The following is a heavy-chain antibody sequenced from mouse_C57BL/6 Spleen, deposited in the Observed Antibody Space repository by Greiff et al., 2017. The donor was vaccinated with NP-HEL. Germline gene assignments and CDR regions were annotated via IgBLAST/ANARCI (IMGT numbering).Heavy chain of an antibody. CDR2: IYPGDGDT. CDR3: ARDYGSSRFDY. D-gene: IGHD1-1*01. J-gene: IGHJ2*01. CDR1: GYAFSSSW. V-gene: IGHV1-82*01. Sequence: VQVVESGPELVKPGASVKISCKASGYAFSSSWMNWVKQRPGKGLEWIGRIYPGDGDTNYNGKFKGKATLTAANSPSTAYMLLRSLTSEDSAVYFCARDYGSSRFDYWGQGTTLTVSS.